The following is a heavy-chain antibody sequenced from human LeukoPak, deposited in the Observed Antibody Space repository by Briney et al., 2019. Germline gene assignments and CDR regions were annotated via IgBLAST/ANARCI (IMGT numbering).Heavy chain of an antibody. D-gene: IGHD4-17*01. V-gene: IGHV4-30-4*01. J-gene: IGHJ4*02. CDR1: GGSINSSY. Sequence: PSETLSLTCTVSGGSINSSYWSWIRQPPGKGLEWIGYIYYSGSTYYNPSLKSRVTISVDTSKNQFSLKLSSVTAADTAVYYCARGTVTTFHFDYWGQGTLVTVSS. CDR3: ARGTVTTFHFDY. CDR2: IYYSGST.